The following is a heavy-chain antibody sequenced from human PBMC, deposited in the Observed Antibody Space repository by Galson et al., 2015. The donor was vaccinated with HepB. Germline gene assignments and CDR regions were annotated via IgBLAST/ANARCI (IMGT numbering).Heavy chain of an antibody. Sequence: SLRLSCAASGFTFSTYAIHWVRQAPGKGLEWVAVISYDGSNKHYADSVKGRFTISRDNSKNTLYLQMNSLRAEDTAVYYCARDLYSSGWSDYWGHGTLVTV. CDR3: ARDLYSSGWSDY. J-gene: IGHJ4*01. V-gene: IGHV3-30-3*01. CDR1: GFTFSTYA. CDR2: ISYDGSNK. D-gene: IGHD6-19*01.